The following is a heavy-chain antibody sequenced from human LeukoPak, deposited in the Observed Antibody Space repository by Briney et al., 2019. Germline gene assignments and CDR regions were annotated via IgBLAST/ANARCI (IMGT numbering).Heavy chain of an antibody. J-gene: IGHJ6*03. D-gene: IGHD2/OR15-2a*01. Sequence: SETLSLTCTVSGGSISSSSYYWGWIRQPPGKGLVWIGSIYYSGRTYYNPSLKSRVTISVDTSKNQFSLKLSSVTAADTAVYYCARRAHSNPLYYYYYMDVWGKGTTVTVSS. CDR1: GGSISSSSYY. CDR3: ARRAHSNPLYYYYYMDV. V-gene: IGHV4-39*01. CDR2: IYYSGRT.